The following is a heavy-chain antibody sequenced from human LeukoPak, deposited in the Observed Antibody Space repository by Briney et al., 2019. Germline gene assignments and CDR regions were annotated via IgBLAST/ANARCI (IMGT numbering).Heavy chain of an antibody. CDR1: GYTFTSYG. CDR2: ISAYNGNT. Sequence: ASVKVSCKASGYTFTSYGISWVRQAPGQGLEWMGWISAYNGNTNYAQKLQGRVTMTTDTSTSTAYMELRSLRSHDTAVYYCARAAGYCTNGVCYYAFDIWGQGTMVTVSS. V-gene: IGHV1-18*01. D-gene: IGHD2-8*01. J-gene: IGHJ3*02. CDR3: ARAAGYCTNGVCYYAFDI.